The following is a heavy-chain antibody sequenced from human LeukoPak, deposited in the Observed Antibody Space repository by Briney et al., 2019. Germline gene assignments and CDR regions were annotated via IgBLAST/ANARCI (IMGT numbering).Heavy chain of an antibody. J-gene: IGHJ4*02. CDR1: GYTFTSYG. CDR2: ISAYNGNT. V-gene: IGHV1-18*01. CDR3: ARDPNAMVTSLFDY. D-gene: IGHD5-18*01. Sequence: ASVKVSCTASGYTFTSYGISWVRQAPGQGLEWMGWISAYNGNTNYAQKLQGRVTMTTDTSTSTAYMELRSLRSDDTAVYYCARDPNAMVTSLFDYWGQGTLVTVSS.